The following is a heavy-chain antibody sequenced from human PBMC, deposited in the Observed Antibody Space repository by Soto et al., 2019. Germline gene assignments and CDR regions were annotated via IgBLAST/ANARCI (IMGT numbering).Heavy chain of an antibody. CDR2: IYYSGSP. V-gene: IGHV4-59*01. J-gene: IGHJ6*02. Sequence: QVQLQESDPGLVKPSETLSLTCTVSGGSISSYYWSWIRQPPGKGLEWIGYIYYSGSPNYNPSLKSRVTITVDTSKKQFSLKLSSVTAADTAVYYCASSNIAAAGFYYYGMDVWGRGTTVTVSS. CDR1: GGSISSYY. CDR3: ASSNIAAAGFYYYGMDV. D-gene: IGHD6-13*01.